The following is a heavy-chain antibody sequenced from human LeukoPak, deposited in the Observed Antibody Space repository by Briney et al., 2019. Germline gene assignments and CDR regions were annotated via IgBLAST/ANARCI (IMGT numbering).Heavy chain of an antibody. Sequence: ASVKVSCKVSGYTLTELSMHWVRQAPGKGLEWMGGFDPEDGETIHAQKFQGRVTMTEDTSTDTAYMELSSLRSEDTAVYYCATVGYSYGDAFDIWGQGTMVTVSS. J-gene: IGHJ3*02. CDR1: GYTLTELS. CDR2: FDPEDGET. CDR3: ATVGYSYGDAFDI. V-gene: IGHV1-24*01. D-gene: IGHD5-18*01.